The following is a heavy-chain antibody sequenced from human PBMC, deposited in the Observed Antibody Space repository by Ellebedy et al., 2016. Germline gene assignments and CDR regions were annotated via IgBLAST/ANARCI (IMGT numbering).Heavy chain of an antibody. Sequence: ASVKVSXXASGYTFTSYDINWVRQATGQGLEWMGWVSPNSGNTGYAQKFQGRVTMTRNPSISTAYMELSSLTSEDTAVYYCARGRYCSSADCVPNWGDAFDNWGQGTMVTVSS. CDR3: ARGRYCSSADCVPNWGDAFDN. CDR2: VSPNSGNT. V-gene: IGHV1-8*01. CDR1: GYTFTSYD. J-gene: IGHJ3*02. D-gene: IGHD2-8*02.